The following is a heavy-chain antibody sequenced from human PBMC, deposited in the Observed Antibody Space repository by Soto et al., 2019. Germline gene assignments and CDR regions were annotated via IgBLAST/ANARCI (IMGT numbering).Heavy chain of an antibody. CDR3: AREGGYCSSTSCYALRYYYYMDV. D-gene: IGHD2-2*03. Sequence: ASVKVSCKASGYTFTSYGISWVRQAPGQGLEWMGWISAYNGNTNYAQKLQGRVTMTTDTSTSTAYMELRSLRSDDTAVYYCAREGGYCSSTSCYALRYYYYMDVWGKGTTVTVSS. V-gene: IGHV1-18*01. CDR1: GYTFTSYG. CDR2: ISAYNGNT. J-gene: IGHJ6*03.